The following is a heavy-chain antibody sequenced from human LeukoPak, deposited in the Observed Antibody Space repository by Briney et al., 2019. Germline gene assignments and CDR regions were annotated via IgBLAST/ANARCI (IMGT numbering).Heavy chain of an antibody. CDR1: GFTFSSYW. J-gene: IGHJ4*02. V-gene: IGHV3-74*01. Sequence: GGSLRLSCAASGFTFSSYWMHWVRQVPGKGLVWVSRINSDGSTTTYADSVKGRFTISRDNAKNTLYLQANSLRAEDTAVYYCARGGGRDGCRQTVGEWGQGTLVTVS. CDR3: ARGGGRDGCRQTVGE. D-gene: IGHD5-24*01. CDR2: INSDGSTT.